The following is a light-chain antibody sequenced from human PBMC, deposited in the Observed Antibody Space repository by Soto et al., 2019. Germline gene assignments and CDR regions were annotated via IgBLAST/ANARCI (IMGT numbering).Light chain of an antibody. V-gene: IGKV3-20*01. CDR2: GAS. CDR1: QSVSSN. J-gene: IGKJ1*01. Sequence: EVVVTQSPATLSVSPGERATLSCRASQSVSSNLAWYQQKPGQAPRLLIYGASSRATGIPDRFSGSGSGTDFTLTISRLEPEDFAVYYCHQYDSWTFGQGTKGDIK. CDR3: HQYDSWT.